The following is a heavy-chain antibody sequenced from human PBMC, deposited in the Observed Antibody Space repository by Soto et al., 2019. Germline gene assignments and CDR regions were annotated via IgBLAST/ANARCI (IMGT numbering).Heavy chain of an antibody. D-gene: IGHD5-12*01. CDR3: RLEILDMATIGL. J-gene: IGHJ4*02. CDR2: INPSGGST. V-gene: IGHV1-46*01. Sequence: ASVKVSCKASGYTFTSYYMHWVRKAPGQGLEWMGIINPSGGSTSYAQKFQGRVTMTRDTSTSTVYMELSSLRSEDTAVYYCRLEILDMATIGLWGQGTLVTVSS. CDR1: GYTFTSYY.